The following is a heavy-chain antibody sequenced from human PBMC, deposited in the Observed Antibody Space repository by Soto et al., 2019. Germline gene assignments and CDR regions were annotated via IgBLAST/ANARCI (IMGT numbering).Heavy chain of an antibody. CDR2: IYWDDDK. D-gene: IGHD3-22*01. CDR1: GFSLSTSGVG. V-gene: IGHV2-5*02. J-gene: IGHJ3*02. CDR3: AHRTYYYDSSGYDDAFDI. Sequence: QITLKESGPTLVKPTQTLTLTCTFSGFSLSTSGVGVGWIRQPPGKALEWLALIYWDDDKRYSPSLKSRLTITKDTSKNQVVLTMTNMDPVDTATYYCAHRTYYYDSSGYDDAFDIWGQGTMVTVSS.